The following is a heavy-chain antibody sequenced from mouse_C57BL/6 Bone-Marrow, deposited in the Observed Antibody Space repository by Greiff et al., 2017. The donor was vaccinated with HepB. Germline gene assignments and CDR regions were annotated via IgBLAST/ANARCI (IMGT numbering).Heavy chain of an antibody. V-gene: IGHV1-47*01. Sequence: QVHVKQSGAELVKPGASVKMSCKASGYTFTTYPIEWMKQNHGKSLEWIGNFHPYNDDTKYNEKFKGKATLTVEKSSSTVYLELSRLTSDDSAVYYCARGHYDYDWYFDVWGTGTTVTVSS. CDR3: ARGHYDYDWYFDV. J-gene: IGHJ1*03. CDR2: FHPYNDDT. CDR1: GYTFTTYP. D-gene: IGHD2-4*01.